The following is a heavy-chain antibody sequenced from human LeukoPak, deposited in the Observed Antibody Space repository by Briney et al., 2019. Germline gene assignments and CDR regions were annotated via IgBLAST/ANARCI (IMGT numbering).Heavy chain of an antibody. CDR3: ARVYYDILTGYLYYFDY. V-gene: IGHV4-39*07. D-gene: IGHD3-9*01. CDR2: IYYSGST. J-gene: IGHJ4*02. Sequence: PSETLSLTCTVSGGSISSSSYYWGWIRQPPGKGLEWIGSIYYSGSTYYNPSLKSRVTISVDTSKNQFSLKLSSVTAADTAVYYCARVYYDILTGYLYYFDYWGQGTLVTVSS. CDR1: GGSISSSSYY.